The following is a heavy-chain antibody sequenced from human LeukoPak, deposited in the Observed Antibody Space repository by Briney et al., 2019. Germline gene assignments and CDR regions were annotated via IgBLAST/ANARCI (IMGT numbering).Heavy chain of an antibody. CDR1: GYTFTNYY. V-gene: IGHV1-46*01. Sequence: ASVKLSCKASGYTFTNYYIHWVRQAPGQGLEWLGIINPRSGSTSYAQKFQVRVTMTRDTSTSTVYMDLSSLRSEDTAMYYCARARGTMIVVVTNGDAFDMWGQGTMVTVSS. D-gene: IGHD3-22*01. J-gene: IGHJ3*02. CDR2: INPRSGST. CDR3: ARARGTMIVVVTNGDAFDM.